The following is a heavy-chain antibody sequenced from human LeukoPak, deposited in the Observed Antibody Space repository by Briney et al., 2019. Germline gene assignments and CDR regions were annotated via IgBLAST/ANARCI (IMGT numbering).Heavy chain of an antibody. J-gene: IGHJ4*02. CDR3: TRDAFQSGPWTYRFDY. D-gene: IGHD3-16*02. Sequence: GGSLRLSCAASGFTFNSYWMRWVRQAPGKGLEWVANIKQDGREKYYVDSVKGRFTISRDNANNSLYLQMNRLRADDTALYYCTRDAFQSGPWTYRFDYWGQGTLVTVSS. CDR2: IKQDGREK. CDR1: GFTFNSYW. V-gene: IGHV3-7*03.